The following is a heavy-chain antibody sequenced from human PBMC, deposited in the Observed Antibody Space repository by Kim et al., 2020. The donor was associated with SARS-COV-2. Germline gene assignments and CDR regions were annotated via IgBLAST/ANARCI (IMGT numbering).Heavy chain of an antibody. CDR3: ARGYCSGGSCYFYVGYSYGYYFDY. D-gene: IGHD2-15*01. CDR2: INPNSGGT. J-gene: IGHJ4*02. CDR1: GYTFTGYY. Sequence: ASVKVSCKASGYTFTGYYMHWVRQAPGQGLEWMGWINPNSGGTNYAQKFQGRVTMTRDTSISTAYMELSRLRSDDTAVYYCARGYCSGGSCYFYVGYSYGYYFDYWGQGTLVTVSS. V-gene: IGHV1-2*02.